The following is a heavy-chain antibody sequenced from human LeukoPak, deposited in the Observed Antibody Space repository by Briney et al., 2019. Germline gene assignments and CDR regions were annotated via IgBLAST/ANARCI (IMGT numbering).Heavy chain of an antibody. D-gene: IGHD2-15*01. J-gene: IGHJ4*02. CDR2: IYYSGST. Sequence: PSETLSLTCTVSGGSISSGGYYWSWIRQHPGKGLEWIGYIYYSGSTYYNPSLKSRVTISVDTSKNQFSLKLSSVTAADTAVYYCARDRGGYIDYWGQGTLVTVSS. CDR1: GGSISSGGYY. CDR3: ARDRGGYIDY. V-gene: IGHV4-31*03.